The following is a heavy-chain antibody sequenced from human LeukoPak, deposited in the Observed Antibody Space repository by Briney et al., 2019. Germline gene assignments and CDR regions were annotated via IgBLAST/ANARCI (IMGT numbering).Heavy chain of an antibody. CDR1: GYTFTGYY. J-gene: IGHJ6*02. CDR2: INPNSGGT. CDR3: ARDHDYYGSGSYYGMDV. V-gene: IGHV1-2*02. Sequence: ASVKVSCKASGYTFTGYYMHWVRQAPGQGLEWMGWINPNSGGTNYAQKLQGRVTMTTDTSTSTAYMELRSLRSDDTAVYYCARDHDYYGSGSYYGMDVWGQGTTVTVSS. D-gene: IGHD3-10*01.